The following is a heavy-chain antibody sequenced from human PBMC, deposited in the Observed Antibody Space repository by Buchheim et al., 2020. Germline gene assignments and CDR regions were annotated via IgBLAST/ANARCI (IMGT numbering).Heavy chain of an antibody. D-gene: IGHD5-18*01. Sequence: QLQLQESGPGLVKPSETLSLTCTVSGGSIRSSDYYWGWIRQPPGKGLEWIGCIYYSGSTYYNPSLKSRVTISVDTSKNQFSLKVSSVTDADTAVYYCARGPYIYGYGLHQWAYWGQGTL. CDR3: ARGPYIYGYGLHQWAY. J-gene: IGHJ4*02. V-gene: IGHV4-39*07. CDR1: GGSIRSSDYY. CDR2: IYYSGST.